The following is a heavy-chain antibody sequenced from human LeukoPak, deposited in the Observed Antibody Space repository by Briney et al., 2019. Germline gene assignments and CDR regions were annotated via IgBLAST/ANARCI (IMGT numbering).Heavy chain of an antibody. J-gene: IGHJ4*02. CDR3: AKDRRDHHDY. Sequence: GRSLRLSCAASGFTFDDYAMHWVRQAPGKGLEWVSGISWNSGSIGYADSVKGRFTISRDNSKNTLYLQMNSLRAEDTAVYYCAKDRRDHHDYWGQGTLVTVSS. CDR2: ISWNSGSI. V-gene: IGHV3-9*01. CDR1: GFTFDDYA. D-gene: IGHD1-14*01.